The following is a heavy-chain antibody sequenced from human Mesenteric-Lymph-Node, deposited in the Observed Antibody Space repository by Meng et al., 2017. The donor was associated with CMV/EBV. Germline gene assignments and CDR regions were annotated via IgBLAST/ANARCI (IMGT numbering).Heavy chain of an antibody. D-gene: IGHD3-22*01. CDR1: GGSISSSSYY. J-gene: IGHJ3*02. CDR3: AEYSYDSSNSPRSFDI. CDR2: IYYSGST. V-gene: IGHV4-39*07. Sequence: GSLRLSCTVSGGSISSSSYYWGWIRQPPGKGLEWLGRIYYSGSTYYNPSLKSRLTISVDRSKNQFSLKLSSVTAADTAVYYCAEYSYDSSNSPRSFDIWGQGTMVTVSS.